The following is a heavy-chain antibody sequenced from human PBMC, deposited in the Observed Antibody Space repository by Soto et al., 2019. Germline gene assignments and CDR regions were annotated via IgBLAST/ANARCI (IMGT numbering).Heavy chain of an antibody. V-gene: IGHV1-24*01. CDR1: GYTLAELS. CDR3: ATSIVVVPAAILKRYYYGMDV. CDR2: FDPEGGET. Sequence: ASLKVSCKVSGYTLAELSIHWVRQAPGKGLEWIGGFDPEGGETIYAQKFQGRVTMTEDTSTDTAYMELSSLRSEDTAVYYCATSIVVVPAAILKRYYYGMDVWGQGTTVNVSS. J-gene: IGHJ6*02. D-gene: IGHD2-2*02.